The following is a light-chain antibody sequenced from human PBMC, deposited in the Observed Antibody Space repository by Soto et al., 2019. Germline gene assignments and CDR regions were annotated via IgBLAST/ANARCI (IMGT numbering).Light chain of an antibody. J-gene: IGKJ4*01. CDR2: VAS. Sequence: EIVMTQSPATLSVSPGERATLSCRASQSVHSNLAWYQQKPGQAPRLLIYVASTRATGVPARFSGSGSGTEFTLTISSLQSEDFAVYYCQQYSRWPLTFGGGTKVEIK. CDR3: QQYSRWPLT. V-gene: IGKV3-15*01. CDR1: QSVHSN.